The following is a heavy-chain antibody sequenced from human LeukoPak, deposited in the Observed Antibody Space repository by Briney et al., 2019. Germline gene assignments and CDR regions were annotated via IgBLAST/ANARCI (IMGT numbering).Heavy chain of an antibody. D-gene: IGHD3-9*01. CDR2: ITGSGDTT. Sequence: GGSLRLSCAASGFIFGNYAMSWVRQAPGKGLEWVSAITGSGDTTYYADSVKGRFTISRDNSKNTLYVEMNTLRAEDTAVYYCAKWGDYDILTGYYVSDFWGQGTLVTVSS. CDR1: GFIFGNYA. CDR3: AKWGDYDILTGYYVSDF. V-gene: IGHV3-23*01. J-gene: IGHJ4*02.